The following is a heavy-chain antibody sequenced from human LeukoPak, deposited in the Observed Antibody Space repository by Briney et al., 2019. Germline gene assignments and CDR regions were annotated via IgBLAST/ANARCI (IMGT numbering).Heavy chain of an antibody. CDR1: GGSISSSSYY. D-gene: IGHD3-10*01. CDR2: IYHSGST. CDR3: ARRYGSEPDY. J-gene: IGHJ4*02. Sequence: SETLSLTCTVSGGSISSSSYYWGWIRQPPGKGLEWIGEIYHSGSTNYNPSLKSRVTISVDKSKNQFSLKLSSVTAADTAVYYCARRYGSEPDYWGQGALVTVSS. V-gene: IGHV4-39*07.